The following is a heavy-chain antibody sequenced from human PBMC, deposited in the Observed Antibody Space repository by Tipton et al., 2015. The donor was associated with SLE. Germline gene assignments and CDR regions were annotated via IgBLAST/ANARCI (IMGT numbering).Heavy chain of an antibody. D-gene: IGHD3-3*01. CDR1: GGSISTYY. Sequence: TLSLTCTVSGGSISTYYWTWIRQPPGKGLEWIGYIFYSGSTTYSPSLKSRLTMSVDTSKSQLSLKLRSVTAADTAVYYCARDLAIFGVVPFNYMDIWGKGTTVTVSS. V-gene: IGHV4-59*08. J-gene: IGHJ6*03. CDR3: ARDLAIFGVVPFNYMDI. CDR2: IFYSGST.